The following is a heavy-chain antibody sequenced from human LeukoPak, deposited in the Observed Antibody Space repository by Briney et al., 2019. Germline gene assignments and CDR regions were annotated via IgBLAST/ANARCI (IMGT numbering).Heavy chain of an antibody. Sequence: GSSVKVSCKASGGTFSSYAISWVRQAPGQGLEWMGGIIPIFGTANYAQKLQGRVTITADKSTRTAYMELSSLRSEDTAVYYCAVYSSTLYYYYGMDVWGKGTTVTVSS. CDR2: IIPIFGTA. CDR1: GGTFSSYA. V-gene: IGHV1-69*06. D-gene: IGHD6-13*01. CDR3: AVYSSTLYYYYGMDV. J-gene: IGHJ6*04.